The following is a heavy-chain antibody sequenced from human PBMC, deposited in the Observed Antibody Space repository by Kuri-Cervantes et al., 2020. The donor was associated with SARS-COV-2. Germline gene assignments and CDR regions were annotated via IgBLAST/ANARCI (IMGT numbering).Heavy chain of an antibody. D-gene: IGHD4-23*01. CDR2: ITHRGNT. CDR1: GGSFSDYS. Sequence: SQTLSLTCAVYGGSFSDYSWSWIRQSPGKGLEWIGEITHRGNTNYNPSLKSRVTISVDTSKNQFSLKLSSVTAADTAVYYCARATAVNWFDPWGQGTLVTVSS. J-gene: IGHJ5*02. CDR3: ARATAVNWFDP. V-gene: IGHV4-34*01.